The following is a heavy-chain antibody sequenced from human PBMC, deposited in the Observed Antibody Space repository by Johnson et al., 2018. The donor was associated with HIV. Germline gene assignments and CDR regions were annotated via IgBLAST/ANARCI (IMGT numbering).Heavy chain of an antibody. J-gene: IGHJ3*02. D-gene: IGHD3/OR15-3a*01. CDR2: ISYDGSNK. V-gene: IGHV3-30*04. Sequence: QVQLVESGGGVVQPGRSLRLSCAASGFTFSSYAMHWVRQAPGKGLEWVAVISYDGSNKYYADSVKGRFIISRDNSKNTLYLQMNSLRSEDTGVFYCAKGDLDCTDDFCYVDAFDMWGQGTMVTVSS. CDR3: AKGDLDCTDDFCYVDAFDM. CDR1: GFTFSSYA.